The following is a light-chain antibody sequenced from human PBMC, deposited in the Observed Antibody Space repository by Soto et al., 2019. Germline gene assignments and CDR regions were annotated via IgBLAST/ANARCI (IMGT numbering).Light chain of an antibody. CDR1: SPNIGSNI. Sequence: QSALTQPPSASGTPGQRVTISCSGSSPNIGSNIVNWYQQLPGTAPKLLIYSNNQRPSGVPDRFSGSKSGTSASLAISGLQSEDEADYYCAAWDDSLNGYVFGTGTKVTVL. CDR2: SNN. V-gene: IGLV1-44*01. J-gene: IGLJ1*01. CDR3: AAWDDSLNGYV.